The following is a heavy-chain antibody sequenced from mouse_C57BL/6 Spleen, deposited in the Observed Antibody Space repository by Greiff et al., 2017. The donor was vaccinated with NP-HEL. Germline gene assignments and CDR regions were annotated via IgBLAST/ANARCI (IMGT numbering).Heavy chain of an antibody. CDR2: INPNNGGT. Sequence: EVKLQQSGPELVKPGASVKISCKASGYTFTDYYMNWVKQSHGKSLEWIGDINPNNGGTSYNQKFKGKATLTVDKSSSTAYMEVRSLTSEDSAVYYCARQTFFDYWGQGTTLTVSS. CDR1: GYTFTDYY. V-gene: IGHV1-26*01. CDR3: ARQTFFDY. J-gene: IGHJ2*01.